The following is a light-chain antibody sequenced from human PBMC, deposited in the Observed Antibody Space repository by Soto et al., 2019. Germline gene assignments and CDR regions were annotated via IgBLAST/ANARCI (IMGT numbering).Light chain of an antibody. CDR1: SSDVGSYNL. V-gene: IGLV2-23*02. Sequence: TQPASVSGSPGQSITISCTGTSSDVGSYNLVSWYQQHPGKAPKLMIYEVSKRPSGVSNRFSGSKSGNTASLTISGLQAEDEADYYCCSYAGSSTLVFGGGTKVTVL. CDR2: EVS. CDR3: CSYAGSSTLV. J-gene: IGLJ2*01.